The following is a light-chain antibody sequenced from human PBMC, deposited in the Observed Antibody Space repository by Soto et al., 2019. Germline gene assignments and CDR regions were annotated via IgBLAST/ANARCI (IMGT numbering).Light chain of an antibody. CDR3: SSYTSSTSLDV. J-gene: IGLJ1*01. Sequence: QSALTQPASVSGSPGQSITISCTGTSSDVGGYNYVSWYQQHPGKAPKLMICEVSNRPSGVSIRFSGSKSGNTASLTISGLQAEDEADYYCSSYTSSTSLDVFGTGTKAPS. CDR2: EVS. CDR1: SSDVGGYNY. V-gene: IGLV2-14*01.